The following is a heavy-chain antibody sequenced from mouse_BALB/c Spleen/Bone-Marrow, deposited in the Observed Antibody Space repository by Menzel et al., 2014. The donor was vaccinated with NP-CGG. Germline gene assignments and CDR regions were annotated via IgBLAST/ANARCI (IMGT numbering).Heavy chain of an antibody. CDR2: ISPYIGGT. V-gene: IGHV1S29*02. D-gene: IGHD2-14*01. Sequence: EVQLQQSGPELVKPGASVKISCKASGYTFTDFNMHWVKQSHGKSLEWIGFISPYIGGTGYNQKFKSKATLTVDGSSSTAYMELRSLTSEDSAVYYCARGRRYDGPFFVYWGQGTTLTASS. CDR3: ARGRRYDGPFFVY. CDR1: GYTFTDFN. J-gene: IGHJ2*01.